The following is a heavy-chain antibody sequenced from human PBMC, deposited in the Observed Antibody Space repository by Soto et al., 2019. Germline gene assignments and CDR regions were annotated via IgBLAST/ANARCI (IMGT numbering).Heavy chain of an antibody. J-gene: IGHJ4*02. CDR2: ISGSGDST. CDR1: GFTFSFYA. CDR3: AFDF. Sequence: EVQLLESGGGLVQPGGSLRLSCAASGFTFSFYAMTWVRQAPGKGLEWVSIISGSGDSTLYADSVKGRFTISRDNSKNTLFLQMNSLRVEATAVYYCAFDFWGQGTLVTVSS. V-gene: IGHV3-23*01.